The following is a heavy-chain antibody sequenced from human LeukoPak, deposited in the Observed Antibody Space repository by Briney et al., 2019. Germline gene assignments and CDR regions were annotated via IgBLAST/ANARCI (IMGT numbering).Heavy chain of an antibody. CDR3: ARDGPYGSGWYHPDS. Sequence: GTSLRLSCAASGFTFSNYAMHWVRQAPGKGLEWVAVISYDGSNKYYADSVKGRFTISRDNSKNTLYLQMNSLRAEDTAVYYCARDGPYGSGWYHPDSWGQGTLVTVSS. J-gene: IGHJ4*02. V-gene: IGHV3-30-3*01. CDR1: GFTFSNYA. D-gene: IGHD6-19*01. CDR2: ISYDGSNK.